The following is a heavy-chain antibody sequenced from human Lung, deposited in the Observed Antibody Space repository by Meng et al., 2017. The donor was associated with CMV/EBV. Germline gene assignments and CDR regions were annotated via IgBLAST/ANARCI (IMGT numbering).Heavy chain of an antibody. D-gene: IGHD3-10*01. CDR2: SPHRGSS. CDR1: GDSITNHNW. V-gene: IGHV4-4*02. J-gene: IGHJ1*01. CDR3: LRRSGGSV. Sequence: VQLRCSGPSRGKPSETLSLTCAVSGDSITNHNWWAWVRQPPGKGLEWIGESPHRGSSAYNPSLKSRVSMSIDKSKNQFSLKLTSVTAADTAVYHCLRRSGGSVWGQGTLVTASS.